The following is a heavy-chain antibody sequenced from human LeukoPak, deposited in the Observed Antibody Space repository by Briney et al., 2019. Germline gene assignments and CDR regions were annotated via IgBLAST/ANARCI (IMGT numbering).Heavy chain of an antibody. CDR3: ARVSSVVDDAFDI. CDR2: IYHSGST. CDR1: GGSISSGGYS. J-gene: IGHJ3*02. V-gene: IGHV4-30-2*01. D-gene: IGHD2-15*01. Sequence: SETLSLTCAVSGGSISSGGYSWSWIRQPPGKGLEWIGYIYHSGSTYYNPSLKSRVTISVDRSKNQFSLKLSSLTAADTAVYYCARVSSVVDDAFDIWGQGTMVTVSS.